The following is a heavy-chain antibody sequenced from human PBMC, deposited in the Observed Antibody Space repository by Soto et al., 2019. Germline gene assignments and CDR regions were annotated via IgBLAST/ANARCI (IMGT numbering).Heavy chain of an antibody. Sequence: ASVKVSCKASGGTFSSYAISWVRQAPGQGLELMGGIIPIFGTANYAQKFQGRVTITADESTSTAYMELSSLRSEDTAVYYCARRAIEGYFDWLSGPLGAFDIWGQGTMVTVSS. CDR1: GGTFSSYA. CDR3: ARRAIEGYFDWLSGPLGAFDI. J-gene: IGHJ3*02. D-gene: IGHD3-9*01. V-gene: IGHV1-69*13. CDR2: IIPIFGTA.